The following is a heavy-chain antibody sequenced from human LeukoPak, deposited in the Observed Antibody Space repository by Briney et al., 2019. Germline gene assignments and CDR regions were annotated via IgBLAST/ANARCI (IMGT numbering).Heavy chain of an antibody. J-gene: IGHJ5*02. CDR1: GFTFSSYA. D-gene: IGHD4-17*01. Sequence: GGPLRLSCAAAGFTFSSYAMSWVRQAPGKGLEWVSSISGSGGSTYYADSVKGRFAISRDNSKNTLYVQMNSLRAEDTAVYYCAKDRWAWEMTTVTTHWLDPWGQGTLVTVSS. CDR2: ISGSGGST. CDR3: AKDRWAWEMTTVTTHWLDP. V-gene: IGHV3-23*01.